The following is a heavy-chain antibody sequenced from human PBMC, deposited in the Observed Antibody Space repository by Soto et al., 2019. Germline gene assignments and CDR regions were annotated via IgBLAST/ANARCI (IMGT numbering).Heavy chain of an antibody. CDR3: ASRIDAAAKGDWFDP. D-gene: IGHD6-13*01. CDR2: IYYSGST. V-gene: IGHV4-59*01. J-gene: IGHJ5*02. CDR1: GGSISSYY. Sequence: SETLSLTCTVSGGSISSYYWSWIRQPPGKGLEWIGYIYYSGSTNYNPSLKSRVTISVDTSKNQFSLKLSSVTAADTAVYYCASRIDAAAKGDWFDPWGQGTLVTVSS.